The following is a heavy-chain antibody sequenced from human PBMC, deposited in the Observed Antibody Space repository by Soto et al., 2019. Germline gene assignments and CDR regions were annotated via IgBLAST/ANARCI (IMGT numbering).Heavy chain of an antibody. CDR3: ARDLPELYQPRNWGMGV. J-gene: IGHJ6*02. Sequence: QVQLVQSGAEVKKPGSSVKVSCKASGGTFSSYAISWVRQAPGQGLEWMGGIIPIFGTANYAQKFQGRVTITADESTSTAYMELSSLRSEDTAVYYCARDLPELYQPRNWGMGVWGQGTTVTVSS. CDR2: IIPIFGTA. D-gene: IGHD2-2*01. CDR1: GGTFSSYA. V-gene: IGHV1-69*01.